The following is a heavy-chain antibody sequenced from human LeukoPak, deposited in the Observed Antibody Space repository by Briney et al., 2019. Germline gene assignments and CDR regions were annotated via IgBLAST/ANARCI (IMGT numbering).Heavy chain of an antibody. V-gene: IGHV3-30-3*01. CDR1: GFTFSSYA. J-gene: IGHJ4*02. CDR3: ARDRPPFYRHDY. Sequence: GRSLRLSCAASGFTFSSYAMHWVRQAPGKGLEWVAVISYDGSNKYYADSVKGRFTISRDNSKNTLYLQMNSLRAEDTAVYYCARDRPPFYRHDYWGQGTLVTVSS. D-gene: IGHD2/OR15-2a*01. CDR2: ISYDGSNK.